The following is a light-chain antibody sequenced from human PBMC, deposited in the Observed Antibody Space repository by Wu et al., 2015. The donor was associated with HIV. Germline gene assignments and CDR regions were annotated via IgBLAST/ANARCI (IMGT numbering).Light chain of an antibody. CDR2: DAS. Sequence: EIVMTQSPATLSVSPGERATLSCRASQSVSSNLAWYQQKPGQAPRLLIYDASNRATSIPARFSGSGSGTDFTLTISSLEPEDFAVYYCQQRSNWPPLYTFGQGTKLEIK. CDR1: QSVSSN. J-gene: IGKJ2*01. V-gene: IGKV3-11*01. CDR3: QQRSNWPPLYT.